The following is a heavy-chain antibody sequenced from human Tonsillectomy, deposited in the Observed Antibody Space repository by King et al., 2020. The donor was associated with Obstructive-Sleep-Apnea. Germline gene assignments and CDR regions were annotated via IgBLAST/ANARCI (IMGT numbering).Heavy chain of an antibody. D-gene: IGHD1-1*01. J-gene: IGHJ4*02. CDR1: WFSLSTSGVG. Sequence: ITLKESGPTLVQPTQTLTLTCTFSWFSLSTSGVGVGWIRQPPGKSLELLALIYCVDAKRYSPSLKNRLTITKDTSKNQVVLKMTNMDPVDTATYYCAHRTTYRYYFDYWGQGTLVTVSS. V-gene: IGHV2-5*02. CDR3: AHRTTYRYYFDY. CDR2: IYCVDAK.